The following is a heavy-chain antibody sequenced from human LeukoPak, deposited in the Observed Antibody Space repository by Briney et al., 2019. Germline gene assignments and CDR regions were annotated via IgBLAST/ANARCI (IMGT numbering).Heavy chain of an antibody. V-gene: IGHV3-48*03. CDR3: ARDQYYYDSRGNFDY. Sequence: PGGSLRLSCAASGFTFSSYEMNWVRQAPGKGLEWVSYISSGGSTIYYADSVKGRFTISRDNAKNSLYLQMNSLRAEDTAVYYCARDQYYYDSRGNFDYWGQGTLVTVSS. J-gene: IGHJ4*02. CDR1: GFTFSSYE. D-gene: IGHD3-22*01. CDR2: ISSGGSTI.